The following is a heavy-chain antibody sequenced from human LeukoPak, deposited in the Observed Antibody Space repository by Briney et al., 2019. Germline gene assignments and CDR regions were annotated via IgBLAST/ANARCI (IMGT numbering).Heavy chain of an antibody. CDR1: GFTFSSYG. V-gene: IGHV3-23*01. CDR3: AKDRYFDWALDY. D-gene: IGHD3-9*01. CDR2: ISGSAGNT. Sequence: PGGTLRLSCAASGFTFSSYGMSWVRQAPGKGLEWVSRISGSAGNTYYADSVKGRFIISRDSSKNTLYLQMDSLRAEDTAVYYCAKDRYFDWALDYWGQGTLVSVSS. J-gene: IGHJ4*02.